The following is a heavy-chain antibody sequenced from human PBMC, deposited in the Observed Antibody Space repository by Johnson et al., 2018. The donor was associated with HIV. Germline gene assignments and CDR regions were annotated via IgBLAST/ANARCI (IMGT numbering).Heavy chain of an antibody. J-gene: IGHJ3*02. V-gene: IGHV3-66*02. CDR2: IYSGGTT. CDR3: ASRGREIVAAGILGAFDI. Sequence: VQLVESGGGLVQPGGSLRLSCAASGFSVSSNYMTWVRKAPGKGLEWVSVIYSGGTTWYADSVKGRFTISRDNSRDTVHLQMNSLRSEDTAVYYCASRGREIVAAGILGAFDIWGQGTMVTVSS. D-gene: IGHD6-13*01. CDR1: GFSVSSNY.